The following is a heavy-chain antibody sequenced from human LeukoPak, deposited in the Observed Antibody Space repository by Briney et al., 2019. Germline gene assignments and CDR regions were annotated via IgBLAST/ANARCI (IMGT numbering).Heavy chain of an antibody. CDR1: GYTFTSYG. CDR2: ISAYNGNT. J-gene: IGHJ4*02. CDR3: ARAPDFWSGYGYDY. Sequence: GASVKVSCKASGYTFTSYGISWVRQAPGQGLEWMGWISAYNGNTNYAQKLQGRVTMTTDTSTSTAYMALRSLRSDDTAVYYCARAPDFWSGYGYDYWGQGTLVTVSS. V-gene: IGHV1-18*01. D-gene: IGHD3-3*01.